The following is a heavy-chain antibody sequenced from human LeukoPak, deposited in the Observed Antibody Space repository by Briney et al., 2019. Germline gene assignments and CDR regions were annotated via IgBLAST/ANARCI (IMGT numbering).Heavy chain of an antibody. D-gene: IGHD1-26*01. CDR2: IYYSGST. CDR1: GGSISSYY. Sequence: PSETLSLTCTVSGGSISSYYWSWIRQPPGKGLEWIGYIYYSGSTNYNPSLKSRVTISVDTSKNQFSLKLSSVTAADTAVYYCASKYVDLVGATSDGYFDYWGQGTLVTVSS. V-gene: IGHV4-59*12. CDR3: ASKYVDLVGATSDGYFDY. J-gene: IGHJ4*02.